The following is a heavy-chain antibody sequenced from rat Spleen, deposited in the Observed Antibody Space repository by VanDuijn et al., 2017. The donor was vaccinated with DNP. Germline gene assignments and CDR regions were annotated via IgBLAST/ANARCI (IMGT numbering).Heavy chain of an antibody. Sequence: EVQLVESGGGLVQPGRSLKLSCAVSGFTFSNYGMHWVRQAPTRGLEWVADISADGGVTYYGGSVKGRFTISRDNAKSTLYLQMNSLRSEDMATYYCARQREFGDWFFDFWGPGTMVTVSS. D-gene: IGHD4-3*01. CDR1: GFTFSNYG. J-gene: IGHJ1*01. V-gene: IGHV5S13*01. CDR2: ISADGGVT. CDR3: ARQREFGDWFFDF.